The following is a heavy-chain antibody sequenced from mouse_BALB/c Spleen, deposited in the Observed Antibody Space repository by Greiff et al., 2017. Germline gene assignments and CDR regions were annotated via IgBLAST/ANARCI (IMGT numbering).Heavy chain of an antibody. J-gene: IGHJ4*01. CDR3: ARIRDGNYVRYAMDY. CDR1: GFTFSSFG. Sequence: EVKLVESGGGLVQPGGSRKLSCAASGFTFSSFGMHWVRQAPEKGLEWVAYISSGSSTIYYADTVKGRFTISRDNPKNTLFLQMTSLRSEDTAMYYCARIRDGNYVRYAMDYWGQGTSVTVSS. D-gene: IGHD2-1*01. CDR2: ISSGSSTI. V-gene: IGHV5-17*02.